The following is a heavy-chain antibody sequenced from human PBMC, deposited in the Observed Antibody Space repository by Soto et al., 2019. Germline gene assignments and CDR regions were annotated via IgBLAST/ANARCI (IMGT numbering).Heavy chain of an antibody. V-gene: IGHV1-69*13. CDR3: ARVDTQHYYDSSGYYYNY. Sequence: GASVKVSCKASGGTFSSYAISWVRRAPGQGLEWMGGIIPIFGTANYAQKFQGRVTITADESTSTAYMELSSLRSEDTAVYYCARVDTQHYYDSSGYYYNYWGQGTLVTVSS. J-gene: IGHJ4*02. CDR1: GGTFSSYA. D-gene: IGHD3-22*01. CDR2: IIPIFGTA.